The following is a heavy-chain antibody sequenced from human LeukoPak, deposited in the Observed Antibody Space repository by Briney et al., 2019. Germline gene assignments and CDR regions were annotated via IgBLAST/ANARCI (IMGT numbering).Heavy chain of an antibody. CDR3: AKVSSGSYYPN. J-gene: IGHJ4*02. CDR2: ISWNSGSI. V-gene: IGHV3-9*01. D-gene: IGHD1-26*01. Sequence: GGSLRLFCAASGFTFDDYAMHWVRQAPGKGLEWVSGISWNSGSIGYADSVKGRFTISRDNAKNSLYLQMNSLRAEDTALYYCAKVSSGSYYPNWGQGALVTVSS. CDR1: GFTFDDYA.